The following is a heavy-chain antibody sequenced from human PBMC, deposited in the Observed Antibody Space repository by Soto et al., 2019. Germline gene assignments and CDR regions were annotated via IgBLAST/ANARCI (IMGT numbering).Heavy chain of an antibody. V-gene: IGHV3-30*18. J-gene: IGHJ3*02. D-gene: IGHD3-10*01. Sequence: VAVISYDGSNKYYADSVKGRFTISRDNSKNTLYLQMNSLRAEDTAVYYCAKDLVGVAIWGQGTMVTVSS. CDR3: AKDLVGVAI. CDR2: ISYDGSNK.